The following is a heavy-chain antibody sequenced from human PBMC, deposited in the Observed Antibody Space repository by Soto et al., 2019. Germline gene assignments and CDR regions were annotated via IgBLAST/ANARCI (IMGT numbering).Heavy chain of an antibody. CDR1: GFTFSSYS. CDR3: ARHTSGWFYFDY. D-gene: IGHD6-19*01. J-gene: IGHJ4*02. CDR2: ISSSSSYI. Sequence: GGSLRLSCAASGFTFSSYSMNWVRQAPGKGLEWVSSISSSSSYIYYADSVKGRFTISGDNAKNSLYLQMNSLRAEDTAVYYCARHTSGWFYFDYWGQGTLVTVSS. V-gene: IGHV3-21*01.